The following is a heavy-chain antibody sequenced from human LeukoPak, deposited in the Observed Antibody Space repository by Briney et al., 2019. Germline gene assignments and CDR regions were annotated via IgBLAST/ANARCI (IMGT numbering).Heavy chain of an antibody. Sequence: PGGSLRLSCAASGFTFSSYGMPWVRQAPGKGLEWVAVISYDGSNKYYADSVKGRFTISRDNSKNTLYLQMNSLRAEDTAVYYCAKLGIAVAGFDYWGQGTLVTVSS. CDR2: ISYDGSNK. V-gene: IGHV3-30*18. CDR1: GFTFSSYG. J-gene: IGHJ4*02. CDR3: AKLGIAVAGFDY. D-gene: IGHD6-19*01.